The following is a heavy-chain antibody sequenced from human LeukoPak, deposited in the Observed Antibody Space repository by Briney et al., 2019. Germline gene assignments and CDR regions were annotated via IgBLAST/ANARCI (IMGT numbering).Heavy chain of an antibody. CDR1: GFTFSNYA. CDR3: AKTINWQFDY. J-gene: IGHJ4*02. D-gene: IGHD1-1*01. CDR2: ISGSGGST. V-gene: IGHV3-23*01. Sequence: GGSLRLSCAASGFTFSNYAMSWVRQAPREGLEWVSAISGSGGSTSYADSVKGRFTISRDNPKNTLSMQMNSLRAEDTAVYYCAKTINWQFDYWGQGTLVTVSS.